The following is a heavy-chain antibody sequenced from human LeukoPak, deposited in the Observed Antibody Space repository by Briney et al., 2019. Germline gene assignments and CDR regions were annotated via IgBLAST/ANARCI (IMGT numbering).Heavy chain of an antibody. Sequence: SETLSLTCTVSGGSINSYYWNWLRQPPGKTLEWIGYVSSSGSTNYSPFFKSRLTISLDTSKNQFSLNLRSVTAADTAVYYCARTLKDAYLNAFGYWGQGTLVAVSS. J-gene: IGHJ4*02. CDR2: VSSSGST. D-gene: IGHD3-16*01. CDR3: ARTLKDAYLNAFGY. V-gene: IGHV4-59*01. CDR1: GGSINSYY.